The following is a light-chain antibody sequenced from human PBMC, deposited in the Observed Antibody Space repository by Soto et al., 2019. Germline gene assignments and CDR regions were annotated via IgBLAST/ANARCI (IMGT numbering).Light chain of an antibody. J-gene: IGKJ1*01. CDR2: GAS. CDR3: QQYGCSPRT. V-gene: IGKV3-20*01. CDR1: QSVSSSY. Sequence: EIVLTQSPGTLSLSPGERATLSCRASQSVSSSYLAWYQQKPGQAPRLLIYGASNRATGIPDRFSGSGSGTDFTLTISRLEPEDFAVYFCQQYGCSPRTFGQGTK.